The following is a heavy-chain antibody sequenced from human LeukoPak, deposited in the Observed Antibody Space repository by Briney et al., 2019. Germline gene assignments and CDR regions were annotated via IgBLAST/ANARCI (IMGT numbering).Heavy chain of an antibody. CDR3: ARGRLGYCSSTSCYAYYYYGMDV. Sequence: SETLSLTCAVYGGSSCGSYSCWVRQPPGKGLEWIGEINHSGRTNYNTSLKSRVTISVGTSKYQFSLKLSSVTAADTAVYYCARGRLGYCSSTSCYAYYYYGMDVWGKGTTVTVSS. J-gene: IGHJ6*04. CDR2: INHSGRT. D-gene: IGHD2-2*01. V-gene: IGHV4-34*01. CDR1: GGSSCGSY.